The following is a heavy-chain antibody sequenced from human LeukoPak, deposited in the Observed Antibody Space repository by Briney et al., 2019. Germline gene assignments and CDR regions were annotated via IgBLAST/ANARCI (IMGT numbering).Heavy chain of an antibody. D-gene: IGHD2-2*01. CDR1: GGSFSGYY. Sequence: PSETLSLTCAVYGGSFSGYYWSWIRQPPGKGLEGIGEINHSGSTNYNPSLKRRVTISVDTSKNQFSLKLSSVTAADTAVYYCARYGIVVVPAAIKRNWFDPWGQGTLVTVSS. V-gene: IGHV4-34*01. J-gene: IGHJ5*02. CDR3: ARYGIVVVPAAIKRNWFDP. CDR2: INHSGST.